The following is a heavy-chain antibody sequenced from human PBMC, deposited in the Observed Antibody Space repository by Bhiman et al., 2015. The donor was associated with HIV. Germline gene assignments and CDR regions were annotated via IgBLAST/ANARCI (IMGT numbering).Heavy chain of an antibody. CDR3: AREPLYGDYPINDGFDV. V-gene: IGHV3-74*03. J-gene: IGHJ3*01. Sequence: EVQLVESGGGLVQPGGSLRLSCAVSGFTFRSYWMHWVRQAPGKGLVWVSRINSDGSRTTYADSVKGRFTISRDNAKNTLYLQMISLRAEDTAVYYCAREPLYGDYPINDGFDVWGQGTMVTVSS. D-gene: IGHD4-17*01. CDR2: INSDGSRT. CDR1: GFTFRSYW.